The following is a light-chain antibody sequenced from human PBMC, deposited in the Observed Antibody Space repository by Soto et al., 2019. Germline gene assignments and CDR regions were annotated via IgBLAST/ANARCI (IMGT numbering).Light chain of an antibody. V-gene: IGLV1-51*01. CDR1: RSNIGNNY. J-gene: IGLJ3*02. Sequence: QSVLTQPPSVSAAPGQKVTVSCSGSRSNIGNNYVSWYQHLPGTAPKLLIYDNDKRPSVIPDRFSASKSGTSATLDITGLQTGDEADYYCEAWDSNLSGGVFGGGTQLTVL. CDR2: DND. CDR3: EAWDSNLSGGV.